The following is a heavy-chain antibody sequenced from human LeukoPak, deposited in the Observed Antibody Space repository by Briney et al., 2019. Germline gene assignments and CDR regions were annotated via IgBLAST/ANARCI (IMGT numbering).Heavy chain of an antibody. CDR3: ARGSLAAAGTFDY. Sequence: SVKVSCKASGGTFSSYAISWVRQAPGQGLEWMGGIIPIFGTANYAQKFQGRVTITADESTSTAYMELSSLRSEDTAVYYCARGSLAAAGTFDYWGQGTLVTVSS. CDR2: IIPIFGTA. CDR1: GGTFSSYA. D-gene: IGHD6-13*01. V-gene: IGHV1-69*13. J-gene: IGHJ4*02.